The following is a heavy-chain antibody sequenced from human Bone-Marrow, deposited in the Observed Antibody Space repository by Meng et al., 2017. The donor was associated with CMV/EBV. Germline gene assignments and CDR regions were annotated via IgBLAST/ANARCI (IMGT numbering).Heavy chain of an antibody. V-gene: IGHV4-31*03. Sequence: LRLSCTVSGASVTNNGYFWSWLRQHPGKGLEWIGNVYNTGTTFYDPSLEGRVTISVVDTSRSRFSLKLSSLTAADTAVYYCARGRWSTVTYEIYRYFDLWGRGTLVTVSS. J-gene: IGHJ2*01. CDR2: VYNTGTT. CDR1: GASVTNNGYF. CDR3: ARGRWSTVTYEIYRYFDL. D-gene: IGHD6-13*01.